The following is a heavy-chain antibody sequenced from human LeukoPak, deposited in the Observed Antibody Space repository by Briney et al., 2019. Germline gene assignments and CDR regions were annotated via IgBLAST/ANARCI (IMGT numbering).Heavy chain of an antibody. V-gene: IGHV3-7*01. J-gene: IGHJ4*02. CDR1: GFTFSSYW. CDR3: ARDYYDSSGLDY. D-gene: IGHD3-22*01. CDR2: IQEDGKKE. Sequence: GGSLRLSCAASGFTFSSYWMSWVRQAPGKGLEWVANIQEDGKKENYVDSVRGRFTISRDNAKNSIYLQMNSLRVEDTAVYYCARDYYDSSGLDYWGQGTLVTVSS.